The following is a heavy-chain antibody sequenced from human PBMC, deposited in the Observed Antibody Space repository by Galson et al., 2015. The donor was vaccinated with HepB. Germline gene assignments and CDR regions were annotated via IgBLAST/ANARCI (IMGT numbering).Heavy chain of an antibody. CDR3: AKGSGGWHHYYMDV. CDR1: GLTFSTYA. D-gene: IGHD3-3*01. V-gene: IGHV3-23*01. J-gene: IGHJ6*03. CDR2: ISAGGGSI. Sequence: SLRLSCAVSGLTFSTYAMSWVRRAPGKGLEWVSEISAGGGSIDYADSVKGRFTIFRDNSKDTLYLQMNNLRVGDTAVYYCAKGSGGWHHYYMDVWGKGTTVTVSS.